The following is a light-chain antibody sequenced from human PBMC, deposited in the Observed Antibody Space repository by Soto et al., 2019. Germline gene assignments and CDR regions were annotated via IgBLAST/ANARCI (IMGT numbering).Light chain of an antibody. Sequence: SYELTQAPSVSVAPGQTARITCGGNKIGSKSVHWYQQKPGQAPVVVVNDDSDRPSGIPERFSGSNSGNTAILTISRVEAGDEADDYCQVWDDSSDHRVVFGGGTKLTVL. J-gene: IGLJ2*01. CDR1: KIGSKS. V-gene: IGLV3-21*02. CDR2: DDS. CDR3: QVWDDSSDHRVV.